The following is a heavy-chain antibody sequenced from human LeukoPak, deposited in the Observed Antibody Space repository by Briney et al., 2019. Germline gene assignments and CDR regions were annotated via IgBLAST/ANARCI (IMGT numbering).Heavy chain of an antibody. Sequence: GGSLRLSCAASGLTLNTYSMNWVRQAPGKGLEWVSSISSSSSYIYYADSVKGRFTISRDNAKNSLYLQMNSLRADDTAVYYCARPARGYNGIFDYWGQGTLVTVCS. V-gene: IGHV3-21*01. CDR1: GLTLNTYS. D-gene: IGHD5-24*01. CDR3: ARPARGYNGIFDY. CDR2: ISSSSSYI. J-gene: IGHJ4*02.